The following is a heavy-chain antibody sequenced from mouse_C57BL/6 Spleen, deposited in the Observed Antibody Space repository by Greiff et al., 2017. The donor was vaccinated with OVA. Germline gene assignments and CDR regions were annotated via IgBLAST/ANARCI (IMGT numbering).Heavy chain of an antibody. CDR1: GFTFSNYW. V-gene: IGHV6-3*01. D-gene: IGHD3-3*01. CDR3: TEGGTEYYFDY. CDR2: IRLKSDNYAT. Sequence: EVKLMESGGGLVQPGGSMKLSCVASGFTFSNYWMNWVRQSPEKGLEWVAQIRLKSDNYATHYAESVKGRFTISRDDSKSSVYLQMNNLRAEDTGIYYCTEGGTEYYFDYWGQGTTLTVSS. J-gene: IGHJ2*01.